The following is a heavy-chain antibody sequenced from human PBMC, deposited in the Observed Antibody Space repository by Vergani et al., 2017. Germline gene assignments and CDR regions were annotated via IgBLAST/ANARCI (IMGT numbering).Heavy chain of an antibody. CDR2: IFYSGTT. CDR1: GGSISSGDHC. D-gene: IGHD6-25*01. J-gene: IGHJ6*03. CDR3: GGVDRQVPATSHFYYMDV. Sequence: QVQLQESGPGVVKPSQTLSPTCAVSGGSISSGDHCWTWIRQRPGKGLEWIGYIFYSGTTYDNPSLRSRLTISVDTSQNQFSLKLRSVTAADTAVYYCGGVDRQVPATSHFYYMDVWGKGTTVVVSS. V-gene: IGHV4-31*11.